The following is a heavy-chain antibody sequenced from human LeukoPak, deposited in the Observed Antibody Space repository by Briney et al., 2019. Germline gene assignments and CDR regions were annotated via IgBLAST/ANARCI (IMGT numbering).Heavy chain of an antibody. CDR1: GGSISSSFHY. CDR3: ARDGEITYYYDSSDQGAFDI. D-gene: IGHD3-22*01. Sequence: SETLSLTCTVAGGSISSSFHYWDWIRHAPGKGLEWMGSLLYTGNTWYNPSLKSRITMSVDTSKNQFSLRLSSVTAADTAVYYCARDGEITYYYDSSDQGAFDIWGQGTMVTVSS. CDR2: LLYTGNT. V-gene: IGHV4-39*07. J-gene: IGHJ3*02.